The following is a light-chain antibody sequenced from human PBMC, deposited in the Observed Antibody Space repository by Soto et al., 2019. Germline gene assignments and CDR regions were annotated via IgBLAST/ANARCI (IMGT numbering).Light chain of an antibody. Sequence: DIQMTQSPSSLSASVGDRVTITCRASQGISSYLAWYQQKLGKVPKLLISAASTLQSGVPSRFSGSGSGTDFLLTNSSLQPEDVATYYCQKYSSLITFGQGTRLEIK. V-gene: IGKV1-27*01. J-gene: IGKJ5*01. CDR1: QGISSY. CDR2: AAS. CDR3: QKYSSLIT.